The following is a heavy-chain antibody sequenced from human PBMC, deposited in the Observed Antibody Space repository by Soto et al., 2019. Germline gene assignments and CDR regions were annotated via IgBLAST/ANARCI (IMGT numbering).Heavy chain of an antibody. CDR2: INAGNGYT. CDR1: GYTFTSYV. CDR3: ATWTWLVPFDY. D-gene: IGHD6-19*01. Sequence: QVQLVQSGAEVKKPGASVKVSCKASGYTFTSYVIHWVRQAPGQRLEWMGWINAGNGYTKYSQKFPDRVTITRDTSASTAYMELNSLRSEDTAVYYCATWTWLVPFDYWGQGTLVTVSS. V-gene: IGHV1-3*01. J-gene: IGHJ4*02.